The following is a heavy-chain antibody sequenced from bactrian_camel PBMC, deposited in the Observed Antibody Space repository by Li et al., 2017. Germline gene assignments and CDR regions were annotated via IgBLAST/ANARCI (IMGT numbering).Heavy chain of an antibody. CDR1: GPTSLYYC. CDR3: AADQLYGTCRDVLDFPA. D-gene: IGHD6*01. Sequence: HVQLVESGGGSVQAGGSLRLSCAASGPTSLYYCMGRFRQAPGKEREGVAVLWIGGATTTYADSVKGRFIITRDKGKDLVYLQMNGLQPEDTGMYYCAADQLYGTCRDVLDFPARGQGTQVTVSA. J-gene: IGHJ4*01. V-gene: IGHV3-3*01. CDR2: LWIGGATT.